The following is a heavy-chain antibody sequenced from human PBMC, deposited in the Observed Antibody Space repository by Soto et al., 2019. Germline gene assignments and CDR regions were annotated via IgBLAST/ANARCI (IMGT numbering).Heavy chain of an antibody. J-gene: IGHJ3*02. Sequence: GGSLRLSCAASGFTFSSYEMNWVRQAPGKGLEWVSYISSSGSTIYYADSVKGRFTISRDNAKNSLYLQMNSLRAEDTAVYYCARGSDYYGSSGYYWGPDDAFDIWGQGTMVTVSS. CDR2: ISSSGSTI. V-gene: IGHV3-48*03. D-gene: IGHD3-22*01. CDR1: GFTFSSYE. CDR3: ARGSDYYGSSGYYWGPDDAFDI.